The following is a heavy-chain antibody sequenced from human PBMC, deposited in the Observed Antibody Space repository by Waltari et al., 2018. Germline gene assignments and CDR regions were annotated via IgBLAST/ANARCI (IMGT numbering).Heavy chain of an antibody. CDR3: ARDPMQSSFDSSDHPRRAFDI. CDR1: GHSISGHF. V-gene: IGHV4-59*11. Sequence: QVQLQESGPGLIKPSETLSLTCTVSGHSISGHFWTWIRQPPGKGLEWIGYIHNTGTTNYNPSLRSRLTMSLDTSKNQFSLSLTSATAADTAVYYCARDPMQSSFDSSDHPRRAFDIWGHGTMVTVSS. J-gene: IGHJ3*02. CDR2: IHNTGTT. D-gene: IGHD3-22*01.